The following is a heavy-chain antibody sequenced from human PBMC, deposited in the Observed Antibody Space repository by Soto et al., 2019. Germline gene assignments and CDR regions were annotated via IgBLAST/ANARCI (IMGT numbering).Heavy chain of an antibody. CDR2: IYYSGST. D-gene: IGHD6-13*01. V-gene: IGHV4-59*01. CDR3: ARDSISSWSPIPPYYYYYGMDV. CDR1: GGSISSYY. J-gene: IGHJ6*02. Sequence: PSETLSLTCTVSGGSISSYYSSWSRQPPGKLLEWIGYIYYSGSTNYNPSLKSRVTISVDTSKNQFSLKLSSVTAADTAVYYCARDSISSWSPIPPYYYYYGMDVWGQGTTVTVSS.